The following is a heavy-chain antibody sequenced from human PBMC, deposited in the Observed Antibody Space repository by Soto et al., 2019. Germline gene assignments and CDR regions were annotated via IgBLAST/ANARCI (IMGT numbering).Heavy chain of an antibody. V-gene: IGHV3-15*07. Sequence: PGGSLRLSCAASGFAFSNAWMNWVRQAPGKGLEWVGRIKSKTDGGTTDYAAPVKGRFTISRDDSKNTLYLQMNSLKTEDTAVNYCTTSPSVRRGSSWYYFDYWGQGTLVTVSS. D-gene: IGHD6-13*01. J-gene: IGHJ4*02. CDR2: IKSKTDGGTT. CDR3: TTSPSVRRGSSWYYFDY. CDR1: GFAFSNAW.